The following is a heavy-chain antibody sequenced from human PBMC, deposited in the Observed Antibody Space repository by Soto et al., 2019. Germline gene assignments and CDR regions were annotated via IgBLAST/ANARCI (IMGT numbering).Heavy chain of an antibody. CDR3: ARDPQSGSQKLYFDF. J-gene: IGHJ4*02. Sequence: GGSLRLSCAASGFTFNGYSMNWVRQAPGKGLEWISYIGGGGVTIYYADSVKGRFTVSRDNAKKSLYLQLNSLRDEDTAVYYCARDPQSGSQKLYFDFWGQGTRVTVSS. V-gene: IGHV3-48*02. D-gene: IGHD1-26*01. CDR1: GFTFNGYS. CDR2: IGGGGVTI.